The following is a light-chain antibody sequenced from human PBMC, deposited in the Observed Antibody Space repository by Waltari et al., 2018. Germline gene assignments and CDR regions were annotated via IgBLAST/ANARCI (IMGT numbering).Light chain of an antibody. J-gene: IGKJ2*01. CDR1: QTVLYSSNNKDY. CDR2: WAS. Sequence: DIVMTQSPDSLAVSLGARATIDCKSNQTVLYSSNNKDYLAWYQQKPGQPPILVFYWASTRESGVPDRFSASGSGTDFTLTISSLQAEDVAVYYCQQYYSSPYTFGQGTKLEIK. V-gene: IGKV4-1*01. CDR3: QQYYSSPYT.